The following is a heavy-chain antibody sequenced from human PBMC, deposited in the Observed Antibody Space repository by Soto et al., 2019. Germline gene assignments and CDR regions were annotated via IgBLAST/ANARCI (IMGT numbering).Heavy chain of an antibody. CDR3: AKEYCASTSCNFDH. D-gene: IGHD2-2*01. J-gene: IGHJ4*02. CDR1: GLTFSSYA. V-gene: IGHV3-23*01. Sequence: GGSLRLSCATSGLTFSSYAMSWVRQAPGKGLEWVSAISGSGGSTYYADSVKGRFTISRDNSKNTLYLQMNSLRAEDTAVYYCAKEYCASTSCNFDHWGQGTLVTVSS. CDR2: ISGSGGST.